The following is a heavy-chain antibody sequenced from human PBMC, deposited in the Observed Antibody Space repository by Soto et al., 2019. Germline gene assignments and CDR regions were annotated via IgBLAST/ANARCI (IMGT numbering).Heavy chain of an antibody. CDR2: ISSGGGST. J-gene: IGHJ5*02. CDR1: GFIFSDYY. V-gene: IGHV3-11*01. CDR3: ARGRGGGNGYGSNWFDP. D-gene: IGHD5-18*01. Sequence: QVQLVESGGGLVKPGGSLRLSCAASGFIFSDYYMNWIRRAPGKGLEWVSYISSGGGSTYYADSVKGRFTISRDNAKNSLYLKMNSLRADATAVYYCARGRGGGNGYGSNWFDPWGQGTLVTVSS.